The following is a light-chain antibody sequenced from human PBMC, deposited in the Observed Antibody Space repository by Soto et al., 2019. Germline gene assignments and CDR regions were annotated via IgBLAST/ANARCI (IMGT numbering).Light chain of an antibody. CDR1: HSVSSSY. CDR3: QQYGSSPRT. Sequence: EIVLTQSPGTLSLSPGERATRSCRASHSVSSSYLAWYQQKPGQAPRLLIYGASSRATGIPDRFSGSGSGTDFTLTISRLEPEDFAVYYCQQYGSSPRTFGQGTKVEIK. V-gene: IGKV3-20*01. CDR2: GAS. J-gene: IGKJ1*01.